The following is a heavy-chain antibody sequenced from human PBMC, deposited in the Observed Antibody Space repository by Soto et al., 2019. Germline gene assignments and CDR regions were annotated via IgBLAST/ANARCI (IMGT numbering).Heavy chain of an antibody. D-gene: IGHD3-22*01. J-gene: IGHJ4*02. CDR1: GFTFSSYG. CDR2: IWYDGSNK. CDR3: ARAEHYYDSSGYPGYFDY. V-gene: IGHV3-33*01. Sequence: TGGSLRLSCAASGFTFSSYGMHWVRQAPGKGLEWVAVIWYDGSNKYYADSVKGRFTISRDNSKNTLYLQMNSLRAEDTAVYYCARAEHYYDSSGYPGYFDYWGQGTLVTVSS.